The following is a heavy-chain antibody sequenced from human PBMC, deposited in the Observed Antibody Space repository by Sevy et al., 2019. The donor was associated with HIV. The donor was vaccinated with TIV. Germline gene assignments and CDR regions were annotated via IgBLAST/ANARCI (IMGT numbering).Heavy chain of an antibody. J-gene: IGHJ4*02. D-gene: IGHD3-22*01. V-gene: IGHV3-15*01. Sequence: GGSLRLSCVVSGFTFNNAWMNWVRQAPGTGLQWIGLIKSKIDGETTDYAAPLKGRFTISRDESKNTLYLQMNSLKIEDTAVYHCATAPGYYDSAPFDYWGPGTLVTVS. CDR3: ATAPGYYDSAPFDY. CDR2: IKSKIDGETT. CDR1: GFTFNNAW.